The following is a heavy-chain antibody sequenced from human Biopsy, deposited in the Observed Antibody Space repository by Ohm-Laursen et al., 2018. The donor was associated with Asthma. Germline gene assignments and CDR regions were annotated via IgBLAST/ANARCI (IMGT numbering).Heavy chain of an antibody. CDR1: GYSFATNA. CDR3: ARTYYDFLTGQVKDVFGV. Sequence: ASVKVSCKASGYSFATNAMHWVRQAPGQRPKWMGWFNPGNGNAKVSEKFQGRVTITRDTSASTAYMELRSLRSEDTATYYCARTYYDFLTGQVKDVFGVWGQGTMVTVSS. J-gene: IGHJ3*01. V-gene: IGHV1-3*01. D-gene: IGHD3-9*01. CDR2: FNPGNGNA.